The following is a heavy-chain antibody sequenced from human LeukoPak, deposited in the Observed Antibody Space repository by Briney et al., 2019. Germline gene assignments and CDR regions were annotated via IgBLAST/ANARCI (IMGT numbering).Heavy chain of an antibody. CDR2: ISGSGGST. D-gene: IGHD2-2*02. Sequence: GGSLRLSCAASGFTFSSYAMSWVRQAPGKRLEWVSAISGSGGSTYYADSVKGRFTISRDNSKNTLYLQMNSLRAEDTAVYYCAKEHWDYQLLNHYFDYWGQGTLVTVSS. CDR3: AKEHWDYQLLNHYFDY. V-gene: IGHV3-23*01. CDR1: GFTFSSYA. J-gene: IGHJ4*02.